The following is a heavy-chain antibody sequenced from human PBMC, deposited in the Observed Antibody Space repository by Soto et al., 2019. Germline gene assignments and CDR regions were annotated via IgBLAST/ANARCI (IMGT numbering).Heavy chain of an antibody. Sequence: QVHLQQWGAGLLKPSETLSITCAVYGGSFSSYYWSWIRQPPGKGLEWIGEINDSRSTNYNPSLKSRVTISVDTSKNQFSLKVTSVTVADTAVYYCARGRGFGDSGSFSPDYWSQGTLVTVSS. CDR3: ARGRGFGDSGSFSPDY. V-gene: IGHV4-34*01. J-gene: IGHJ4*02. CDR2: INDSRST. D-gene: IGHD3-10*01. CDR1: GGSFSSYY.